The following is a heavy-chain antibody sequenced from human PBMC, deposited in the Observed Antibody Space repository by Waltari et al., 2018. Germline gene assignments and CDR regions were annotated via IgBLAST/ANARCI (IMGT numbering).Heavy chain of an antibody. CDR2: ISPIFGTA. D-gene: IGHD1-1*01. J-gene: IGHJ4*02. CDR3: ARDGEAGKYSYFDY. CDR1: GGTFSSYA. V-gene: IGHV1-69*05. Sequence: QVQLVQSGAEVKKPGSSVKVSCKASGGTFSSYAISWVRQAPGQGLEWMGGISPIFGTANYAQKFQGRVTITTDESTSTAYMELSSLRSEDTAVYYCARDGEAGKYSYFDYWGQGTLVTVSS.